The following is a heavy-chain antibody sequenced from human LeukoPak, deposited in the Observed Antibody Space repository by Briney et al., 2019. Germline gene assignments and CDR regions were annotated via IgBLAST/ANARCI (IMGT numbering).Heavy chain of an antibody. CDR2: INHSGST. Sequence: SETLSLTCAVYGGSFSGYYWSWIRQPLGKGLEWIGEINHSGSTNYNPSLKSRVTISVDTSKNQFSLKLSSVTAADTAVYYCARANDYDFWSGYSFDYWGQGTLVTVSS. CDR3: ARANDYDFWSGYSFDY. J-gene: IGHJ4*02. V-gene: IGHV4-34*01. D-gene: IGHD3-3*01. CDR1: GGSFSGYY.